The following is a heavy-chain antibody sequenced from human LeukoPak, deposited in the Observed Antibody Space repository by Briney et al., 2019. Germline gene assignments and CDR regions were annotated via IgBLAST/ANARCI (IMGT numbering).Heavy chain of an antibody. CDR3: ARAAGPLQSRGLT. CDR1: GYTFTGYY. V-gene: IGHV1-3*01. D-gene: IGHD2-2*01. CDR2: INAANGNT. Sequence: ASVKVSCKASGYTFTGYYMHWVRQAPGQKFEWMGWINAANGNTQFSPRFQARITITRDTSASTAYMELSRLRSEDTAVYYCARAAGPLQSRGLTWGQGTLVTVSS. J-gene: IGHJ5*02.